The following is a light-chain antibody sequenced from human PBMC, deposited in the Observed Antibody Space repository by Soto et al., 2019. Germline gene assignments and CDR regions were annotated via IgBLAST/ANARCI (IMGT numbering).Light chain of an antibody. V-gene: IGLV2-23*01. CDR3: CSYAGTNTIV. CDR1: SSDVGSYNL. CDR2: EGN. Sequence: QSVLTQPASVSGSPGQSITISCTGTSSDVGSYNLVSWYQQHPGKAPKLMIYEGNKRPSGVSNRFSGSKSANTASLTISGLQTEDEADYYCCSYAGTNTIVFGTGTKLTVL. J-gene: IGLJ1*01.